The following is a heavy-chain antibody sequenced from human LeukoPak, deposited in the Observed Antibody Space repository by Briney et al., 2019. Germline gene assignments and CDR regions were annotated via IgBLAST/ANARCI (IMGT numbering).Heavy chain of an antibody. J-gene: IGHJ4*02. D-gene: IGHD2/OR15-2a*01. V-gene: IGHV3-21*01. CDR2: IDSSTTRI. Sequence: GGSLRLSCAASGFTFRSFSMNWVGQAPGKGLEWVSAIDSSTTRIYYANSVRGRFTISRDNAKNSLDLQMNSLRAEDTAVYYCVRGGTYCDSTCKGADYWGQGTLVAVSS. CDR3: VRGGTYCDSTCKGADY. CDR1: GFTFRSFS.